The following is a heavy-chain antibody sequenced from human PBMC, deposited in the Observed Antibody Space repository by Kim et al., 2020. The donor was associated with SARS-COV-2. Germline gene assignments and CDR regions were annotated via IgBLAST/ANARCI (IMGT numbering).Heavy chain of an antibody. CDR2: INSDGSST. Sequence: GGSLRLSCAASGFTFSSYWMHWVRQAPGKGLVWVSRINSDGSSTSFADSVKGRFTISRDNAKNTLYLQMNSLRAEDPAVYYCATGVGATGVDYWGQGTLVTVSS. D-gene: IGHD1-26*01. V-gene: IGHV3-74*01. CDR1: GFTFSSYW. CDR3: ATGVGATGVDY. J-gene: IGHJ4*02.